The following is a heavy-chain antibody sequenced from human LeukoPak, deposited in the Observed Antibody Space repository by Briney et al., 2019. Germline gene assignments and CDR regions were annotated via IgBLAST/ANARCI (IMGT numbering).Heavy chain of an antibody. CDR2: ISGSGRNT. CDR3: ARDGTGTTGYDY. V-gene: IGHV3-23*01. D-gene: IGHD3-9*01. J-gene: IGHJ4*02. CDR1: GFTFSTYA. Sequence: GGSLRLSCVVSGFTFSTYAMSWVRQAPGKGLEWVAFISGSGRNTYYADSVKGRFTISRDNFRNTLSLQMNSLRAEDTAVYYCARDGTGTTGYDYWGQGTLVTVSS.